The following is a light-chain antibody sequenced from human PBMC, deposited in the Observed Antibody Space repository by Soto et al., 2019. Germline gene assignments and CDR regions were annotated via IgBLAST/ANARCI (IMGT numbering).Light chain of an antibody. CDR3: QQFGGSSFT. V-gene: IGKV3-20*01. Sequence: EIVFTQSPGTLSLSPGERATLSCRASQSVSGSYLAWYQQKPGQAPRLLIYAAASRATGIPDRFSGSGSGTDFTLTISRLEPEDFAVYFCQQFGGSSFTFGGGTKVDIK. CDR2: AAA. J-gene: IGKJ4*01. CDR1: QSVSGSY.